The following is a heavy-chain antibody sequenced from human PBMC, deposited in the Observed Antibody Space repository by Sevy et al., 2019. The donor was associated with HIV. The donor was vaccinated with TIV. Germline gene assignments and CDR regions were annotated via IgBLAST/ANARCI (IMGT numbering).Heavy chain of an antibody. V-gene: IGHV3-11*06. CDR2: ISSSSSDT. CDR1: GFTFSDYY. J-gene: IGHJ6*02. CDR3: ARDLGDDYGSGSYYMRYYYYYYGMDV. D-gene: IGHD3-10*01. Sequence: GGSLRLSCAASGFTFSDYYMSWIRQAPGKGLEWVSYISSSSSDTNYADSVKGRFTISRDNAKNSLYLQMNSLRAEDTAVYYCARDLGDDYGSGSYYMRYYYYYYGMDVWGQGTTVTVSS.